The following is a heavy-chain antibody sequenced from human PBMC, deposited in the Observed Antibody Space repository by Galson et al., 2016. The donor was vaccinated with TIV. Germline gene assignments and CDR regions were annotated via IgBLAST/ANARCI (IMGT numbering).Heavy chain of an antibody. CDR3: ARVRFCSSTNCLNYFDY. D-gene: IGHD2-2*01. CDR1: GITFSSYG. Sequence: SLRLSCAASGITFSSYGMHWVRQAPGKGLEWVAVIWYDGSNKDYADSVKGRFTISRDNSKNTVYLQMNSLRAGDTAVYYCARVRFCSSTNCLNYFDYWGQGTLVTVSS. CDR2: IWYDGSNK. J-gene: IGHJ4*02. V-gene: IGHV3-33*08.